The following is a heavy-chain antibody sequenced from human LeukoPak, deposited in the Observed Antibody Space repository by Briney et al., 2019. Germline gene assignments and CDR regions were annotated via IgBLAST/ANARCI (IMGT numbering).Heavy chain of an antibody. J-gene: IGHJ4*02. CDR2: IYYSGST. V-gene: IGHV4-59*12. D-gene: IGHD3-10*01. Sequence: SETLSLTCNVSGGSISSYYWSWIRQPPGKGLEWIGYIYYSGSTYYNPSLKSRGTISVDTSKNQFSLKLRSVTAADTAVYYCARGLYYYGSGSYRPYSFDHWGQGTLVTVSS. CDR1: GGSISSYY. CDR3: ARGLYYYGSGSYRPYSFDH.